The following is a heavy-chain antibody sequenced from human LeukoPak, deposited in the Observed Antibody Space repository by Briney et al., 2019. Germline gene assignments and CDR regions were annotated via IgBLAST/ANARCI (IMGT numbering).Heavy chain of an antibody. D-gene: IGHD3-10*01. CDR1: GYTFTTYA. J-gene: IGHJ5*02. Sequence: ASVKVSCKASGYTFTTYAMNWVRQAPGQGLEWMGWINTNTGNPTYAQGFTGRSVFSLDTSVSTAYLQISSLKADDTAVYYCARANLWFGELGWIDPWGQGTQVTVSS. V-gene: IGHV7-4-1*02. CDR3: ARANLWFGELGWIDP. CDR2: INTNTGNP.